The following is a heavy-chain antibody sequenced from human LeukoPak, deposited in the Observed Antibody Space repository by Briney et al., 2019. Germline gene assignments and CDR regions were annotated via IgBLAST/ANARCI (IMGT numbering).Heavy chain of an antibody. D-gene: IGHD4-17*01. CDR3: ARIDGDLLDS. CDR2: VYYTGST. V-gene: IGHV4-59*08. J-gene: IGHJ4*02. CDR1: GGSFSTYY. Sequence: PSETLSLTCSVSGGSFSTYYWTWIRQPPGKGLEYIGYVYYTGSTNYNPSLQSRVAISIDTSENQFSLKLRSVTAADTAVYFCARIDGDLLDSWGQGTLVAVSS.